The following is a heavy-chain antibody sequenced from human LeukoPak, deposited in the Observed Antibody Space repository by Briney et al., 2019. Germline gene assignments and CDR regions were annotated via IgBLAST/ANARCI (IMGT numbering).Heavy chain of an antibody. J-gene: IGHJ2*01. Sequence: GESLKISCKGSGYSFTSYWIGWVRQMPGKGLERMGIIYPGDSDTRYSPSFQGHVTISADKSISTAYLQWSSLKASDTAMYYCARMCDIWPWYFDLWGRGTLVTVSS. CDR1: GYSFTSYW. CDR2: IYPGDSDT. V-gene: IGHV5-51*01. D-gene: IGHD3-9*01. CDR3: ARMCDIWPWYFDL.